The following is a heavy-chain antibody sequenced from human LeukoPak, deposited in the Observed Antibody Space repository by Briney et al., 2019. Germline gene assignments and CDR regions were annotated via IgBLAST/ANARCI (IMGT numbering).Heavy chain of an antibody. Sequence: GGSLRLSCAASGFTFSSYAMTWVRQAPGKGLEWVSGISGRGGSTYYADSVKGRFTISRDNSENTVDLQMNSLRAEDTAVYYCAKDRQYSYSSYYNYYGMDVWGQGTTVTVSS. D-gene: IGHD5-18*01. CDR1: GFTFSSYA. CDR3: AKDRQYSYSSYYNYYGMDV. V-gene: IGHV3-23*01. J-gene: IGHJ6*02. CDR2: ISGRGGST.